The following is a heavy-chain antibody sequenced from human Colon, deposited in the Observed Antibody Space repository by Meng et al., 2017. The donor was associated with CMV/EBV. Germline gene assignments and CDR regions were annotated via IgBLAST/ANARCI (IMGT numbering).Heavy chain of an antibody. Sequence: LRLCCAASVITDYMNWVRQARGKGLEWVSVSRGDGRTYYADSVRGRFTISRDNSKNNLYLQMNNMRPEETAVYYCATGKVRYFDCWGQGTLVTVSS. CDR2: SRGDGRT. V-gene: IGHV3-66*02. CDR1: VITDY. J-gene: IGHJ4*02. CDR3: ATGKVRYFDC.